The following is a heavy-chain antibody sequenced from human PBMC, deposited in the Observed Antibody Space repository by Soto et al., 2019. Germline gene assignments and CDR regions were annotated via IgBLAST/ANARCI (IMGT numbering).Heavy chain of an antibody. CDR1: GYTFTSYY. J-gene: IGHJ6*02. CDR3: ARSITIFGVVIPDYYYYGMDV. Sequence: ASVKVSCKASGYTFTSYYMHWVRQAPGQGLVWMGIINPSGGSTSYAQKFQGRVTMTRDTSTSTVYMELSSLRPEDTAVYYCARSITIFGVVIPDYYYYGMDVWGQGTTVTVSS. D-gene: IGHD3-3*01. CDR2: INPSGGST. V-gene: IGHV1-46*01.